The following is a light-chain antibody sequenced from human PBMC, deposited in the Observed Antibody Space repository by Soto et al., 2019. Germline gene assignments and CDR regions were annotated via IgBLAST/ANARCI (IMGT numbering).Light chain of an antibody. CDR2: DVT. CDR1: SSDVGGYNY. Sequence: QSALTQPASVSGSPGQSITISCTGTSSDVGGYNYVSWYQHHPGKAPKLMIYDVTTRSSGVSNRFSASKSGNTASLTISRLPAEDEADYYCGSYTTSNTLVFGTGTKLTVL. CDR3: GSYTTSNTLV. V-gene: IGLV2-14*03. J-gene: IGLJ1*01.